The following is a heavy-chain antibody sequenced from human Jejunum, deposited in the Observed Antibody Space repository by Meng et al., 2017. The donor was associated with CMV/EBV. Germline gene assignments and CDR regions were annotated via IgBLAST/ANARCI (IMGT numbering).Heavy chain of an antibody. CDR3: AKGAGSGAWLIDS. Sequence: SGFTFSSYSMHWVRQAPGKGLEWVAVIPFDGNNEHYADSVKGRFTISRDNSKNTLYLQVNSLRPEDTGVYYCAKGAGSGAWLIDSWGQGTLVIVSS. D-gene: IGHD5-12*01. J-gene: IGHJ4*02. V-gene: IGHV3-30*04. CDR1: GFTFSSYS. CDR2: IPFDGNNE.